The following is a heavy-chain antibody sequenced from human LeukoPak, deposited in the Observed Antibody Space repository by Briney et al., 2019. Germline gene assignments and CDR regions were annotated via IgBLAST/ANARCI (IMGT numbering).Heavy chain of an antibody. CDR1: GYTFTGYY. Sequence: ASVKVSCKASGYTFTGYYTHWVRQAPGQGLEWMGWINPNSGGTNYAQKFQGRVTMTRDTSISTVYMELSRLRSDDTAVYYCARGPYCSGGRCYPMSAFDLWGQGTMVTVPS. CDR2: INPNSGGT. V-gene: IGHV1-2*02. J-gene: IGHJ3*01. CDR3: ARGPYCSGGRCYPMSAFDL. D-gene: IGHD2-15*01.